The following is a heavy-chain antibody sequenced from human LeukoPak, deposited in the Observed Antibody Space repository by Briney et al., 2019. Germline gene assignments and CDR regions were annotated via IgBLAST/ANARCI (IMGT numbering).Heavy chain of an antibody. V-gene: IGHV3-30*14. CDR1: GFTLSSYV. J-gene: IGHJ4*02. CDR2: ISYDGSNE. CDR3: ARDGAYS. Sequence: PGGSLRLSCAASGFTLSSYVMHWVRQAPGKGLEWVAIISYDGSNEYHADSVKGRFTISRDNSKNTLYLQMNSLRADDTAVYYCARDGAYSWGQGTLVTVSS.